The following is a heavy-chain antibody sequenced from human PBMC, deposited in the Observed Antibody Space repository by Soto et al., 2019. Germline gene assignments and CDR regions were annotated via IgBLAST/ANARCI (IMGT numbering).Heavy chain of an antibody. V-gene: IGHV1-69*13. D-gene: IGHD6-19*01. CDR2: IIPIFGTA. Sequence: ASVKVSCKASGGTFSSYAISWVPQAPGQGLEWMGGIIPIFGTANYAQKFQGRVTITADESTSTAYMELSSLRSEDTAVYYCARLSGSGWSFDYWGQGTLVTVSS. CDR1: GGTFSSYA. J-gene: IGHJ4*02. CDR3: ARLSGSGWSFDY.